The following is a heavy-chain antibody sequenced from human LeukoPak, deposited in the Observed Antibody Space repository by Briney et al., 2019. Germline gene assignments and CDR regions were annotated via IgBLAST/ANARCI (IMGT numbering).Heavy chain of an antibody. CDR3: ARGVPGIAVAGLDY. Sequence: QSGGSLRLSCAASGFTFSSYVMNWVRQAPGKGLEWVSTISESGADTSYADSVKGRFTISRDNSKNTLYLQMNSLRAEDTAVYYCARGVPGIAVAGLDYWGQGTLVTVSS. D-gene: IGHD6-19*01. J-gene: IGHJ4*02. V-gene: IGHV3-23*01. CDR1: GFTFSSYV. CDR2: ISESGADT.